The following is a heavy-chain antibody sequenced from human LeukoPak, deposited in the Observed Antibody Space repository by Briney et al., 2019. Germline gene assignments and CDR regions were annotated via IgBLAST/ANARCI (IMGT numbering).Heavy chain of an antibody. CDR1: GDSVSSNSAA. D-gene: IGHD6-13*01. V-gene: IGHV6-1*01. J-gene: IGHJ6*02. CDR3: ARGTSSPERDYYGMDV. Sequence: SQTLSLTCAISGDSVSSNSAAWNWIRQSPSRGLEWPGRTYYRSKWYNDYAVSVKSRITINPDTSKNQFSLQLNSVTPEDTAVYYCARGTSSPERDYYGMDVWGQGTTVTVSS. CDR2: TYYRSKWYN.